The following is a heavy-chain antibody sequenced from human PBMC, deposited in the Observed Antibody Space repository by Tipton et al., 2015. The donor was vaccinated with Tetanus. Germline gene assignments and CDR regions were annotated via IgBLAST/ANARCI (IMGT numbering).Heavy chain of an antibody. CDR2: VNYVGSI. D-gene: IGHD2-2*01. V-gene: IGHV4-34*01. CDR3: AASVVRWFDP. J-gene: IGHJ5*02. Sequence: TLSLTCAVHGGSFSDYFWSWMRQSPGKGLEWIGEVNYVGSINYNPSLKSRVTMSVDASKKQLSLKLSSVTAADTAVYYCAASVVRWFDPWGQGTLVTVSS. CDR1: GGSFSDYF.